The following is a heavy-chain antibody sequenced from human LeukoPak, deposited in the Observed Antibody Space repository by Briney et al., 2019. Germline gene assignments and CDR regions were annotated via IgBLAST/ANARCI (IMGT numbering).Heavy chain of an antibody. D-gene: IGHD2-2*01. Sequence: SETLSLTCTVSGYSISSGYYWSWIRQPPGKGLEWIGYIYTSGSTNYNPSLKSRVTMSVDTSKNQSSLKLSSVTAADTAVYYCARVVPAAEYYMDVWGKGTTVTVSS. CDR3: ARVVPAAEYYMDV. J-gene: IGHJ6*03. CDR2: IYTSGST. CDR1: GYSISSGYY. V-gene: IGHV4-61*01.